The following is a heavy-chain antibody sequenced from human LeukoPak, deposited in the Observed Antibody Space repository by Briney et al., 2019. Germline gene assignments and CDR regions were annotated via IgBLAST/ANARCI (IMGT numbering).Heavy chain of an antibody. CDR2: ISAYNGNT. D-gene: IGHD3-22*01. CDR3: ARDLWPYYYDSSGSPRGY. J-gene: IGHJ4*02. CDR1: GYTFTSYG. V-gene: IGHV1-18*01. Sequence: ASVKVPCKASGYTFTSYGISWVRQAPGQGLEWMGWISAYNGNTNYAQKLQGRVTMTTDTSTSTAYMELWSLRSDDTAVYYCARDLWPYYYDSSGSPRGYWGQGTLVTVSS.